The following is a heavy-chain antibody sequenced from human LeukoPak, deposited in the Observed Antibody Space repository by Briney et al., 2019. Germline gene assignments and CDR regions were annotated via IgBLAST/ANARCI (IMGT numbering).Heavy chain of an antibody. J-gene: IGHJ4*02. CDR1: GFIFSSYG. V-gene: IGHV3-30*02. Sequence: SGGSLRLSCAASGFIFSSYGMHWVRQAPGKGLEWVAFIRYDGSNKYYADSVKGRFTISRDNSKNTLYLQMNSLRAEDTAVYYCAKDRGLWRPSTFDYWGQGTLVTVSS. CDR3: AKDRGLWRPSTFDY. D-gene: IGHD5-18*01. CDR2: IRYDGSNK.